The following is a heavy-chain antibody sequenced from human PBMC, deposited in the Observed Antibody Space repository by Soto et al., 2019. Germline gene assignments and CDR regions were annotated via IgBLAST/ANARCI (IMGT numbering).Heavy chain of an antibody. V-gene: IGHV1-69*04. J-gene: IGHJ4*02. Sequence: SVKVPCKASGGTFSSYTISWVRQAPGQGLEWMGRIIPILGIANYAQKFQGRVTITADKSTSTAYMELSSLRSEDTAVYYCARDLGGDDCWSGYPGSHFDYWGQGTLVTVSS. CDR2: IIPILGIA. CDR1: GGTFSSYT. D-gene: IGHD3-3*01. CDR3: ARDLGGDDCWSGYPGSHFDY.